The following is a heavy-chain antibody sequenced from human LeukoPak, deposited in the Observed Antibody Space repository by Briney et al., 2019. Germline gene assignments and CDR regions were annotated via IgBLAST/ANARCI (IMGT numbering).Heavy chain of an antibody. J-gene: IGHJ4*02. CDR1: GGSISSGGYY. Sequence: SETLSLTCTVSGGSISSGGYYWSWIRQHPGKGLEWIGYIYYSGSTYYNPSLKSRVTISVDTSKNQFSLRLSSVTAADTAVYYCAREEISTMIHAYWGQGTLVTVSS. V-gene: IGHV4-31*03. CDR3: AREEISTMIHAY. D-gene: IGHD3-22*01. CDR2: IYYSGST.